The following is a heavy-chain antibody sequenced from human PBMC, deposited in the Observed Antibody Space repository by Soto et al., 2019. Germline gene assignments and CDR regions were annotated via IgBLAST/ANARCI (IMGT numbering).Heavy chain of an antibody. Sequence: SSETLSLTCTVSGGSISSGGYYWSWIRQHPGKGLEWIGYIYYSGSTYYNPSLKSRVTISVDTSKNQFSLKLSSVTAADTAVYYCARDMYYYGSGSYPRYYYYGMDVWGQGTTVTVSS. CDR1: GGSISSGGYY. CDR2: IYYSGST. D-gene: IGHD3-10*01. V-gene: IGHV4-31*03. CDR3: ARDMYYYGSGSYPRYYYYGMDV. J-gene: IGHJ6*02.